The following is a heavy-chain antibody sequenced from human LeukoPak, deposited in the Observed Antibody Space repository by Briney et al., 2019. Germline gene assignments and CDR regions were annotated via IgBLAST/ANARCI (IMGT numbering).Heavy chain of an antibody. V-gene: IGHV3-7*01. J-gene: IGHJ4*02. CDR2: IKHDGSEK. CDR1: GFTFSNYW. D-gene: IGHD6-19*01. CDR3: ARRHAVAGSFDY. Sequence: GGSLILSCAASGFTFSNYWMTWVRQAPGKGLEWVANIKHDGSEKHYVGSVKGRFTISRDNAETSLFLQMNSLRAEDTAVYYCARRHAVAGSFDYWGRGTLVTVSS.